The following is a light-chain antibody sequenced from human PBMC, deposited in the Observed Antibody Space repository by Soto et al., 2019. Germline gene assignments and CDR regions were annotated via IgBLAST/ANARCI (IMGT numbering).Light chain of an antibody. CDR1: SNDVGNYNL. Sequence: QSVLTQPASVSGSPGQSITISCTGTSNDVGNYNLVSWYQQHPGKAPKLIIYATTKRPSGVSNRYSGSKSGNTASLTISGLQAEDEANYHCCSYTSTNHVVFGGGTKLTVL. J-gene: IGLJ2*01. CDR3: CSYTSTNHVV. CDR2: ATT. V-gene: IGLV2-14*02.